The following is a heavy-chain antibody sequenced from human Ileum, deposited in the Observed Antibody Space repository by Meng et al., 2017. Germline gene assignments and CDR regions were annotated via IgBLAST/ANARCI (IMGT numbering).Heavy chain of an antibody. J-gene: IGHJ3*02. V-gene: IGHV3-23*01. Sequence: GVSLRLSCAASGFTLTTSAMSWVRQAPGKGLEWVSVIGGSGGSTYYADSVKGRFTISRDNSKNTLYLQMNSLRAEDTAVYSCAKYYYDSSGYNSHAFDIWGQGTMVTVSS. CDR1: GFTLTTSA. CDR3: AKYYYDSSGYNSHAFDI. CDR2: IGGSGGST. D-gene: IGHD3-22*01.